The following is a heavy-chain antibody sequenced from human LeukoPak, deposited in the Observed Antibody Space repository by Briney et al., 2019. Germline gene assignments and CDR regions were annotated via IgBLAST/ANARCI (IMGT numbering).Heavy chain of an antibody. Sequence: ASVKVSCKASGYTFTSYYMHWVRQAPGQRLEWMGIINPSGGSTSYAQKFQGRVTMTRDTSTSTVYMELSSLRSEDTAVYYCARDYSKGAAAATRYYYYYGMDVWGKGTTVTVSS. J-gene: IGHJ6*04. D-gene: IGHD6-13*01. V-gene: IGHV1-46*01. CDR3: ARDYSKGAAAATRYYYYYGMDV. CDR2: INPSGGST. CDR1: GYTFTSYY.